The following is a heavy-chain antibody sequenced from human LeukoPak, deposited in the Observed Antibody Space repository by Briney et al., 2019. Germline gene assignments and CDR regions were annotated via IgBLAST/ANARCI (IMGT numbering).Heavy chain of an antibody. Sequence: SENLSLTCTVSGGSISSGDYYWSWIRQPPGKGLEWIAYIYYSGSTYYNPSLKSRVTISVDTSKNQFSLKLSSVTAADTAVYYCARARYCSSTSCHGGYYYGMDVWGQGTTVTVSS. J-gene: IGHJ6*02. V-gene: IGHV4-30-4*01. D-gene: IGHD2-2*01. CDR2: IYYSGST. CDR3: ARARYCSSTSCHGGYYYGMDV. CDR1: GGSISSGDYY.